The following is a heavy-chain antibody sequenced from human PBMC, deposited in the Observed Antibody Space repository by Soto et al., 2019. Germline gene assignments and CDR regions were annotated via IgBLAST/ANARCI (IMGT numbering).Heavy chain of an antibody. J-gene: IGHJ4*02. Sequence: PGGSLRLSCRASGFIFRRYTTNWFRQSPGKGLEWVSSISSSGAYIYYADSVKGRFTISRDNAKTSLNLQMNSLRAEDTAVYYCAKAFSIVLMVYADYWGQGTLVTVSS. V-gene: IGHV3-21*01. D-gene: IGHD2-8*01. CDR3: AKAFSIVLMVYADY. CDR2: ISSSGAYI. CDR1: GFIFRRYT.